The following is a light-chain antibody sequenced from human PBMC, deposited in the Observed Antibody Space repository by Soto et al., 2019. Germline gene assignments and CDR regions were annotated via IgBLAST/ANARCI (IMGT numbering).Light chain of an antibody. J-gene: IGLJ3*02. CDR3: AAWDNSVSGRL. CDR1: GSNIGTNY. CDR2: GND. Sequence: QSVLTQPPSASGTPGQRVTISCSGSGSNIGTNYVYWYQHLPGSAPKLLIYGNDQRPSGVPDRFSGSKSGTSASLAISGVRSEDEADYYCAAWDNSVSGRLFGGGTKLTVL. V-gene: IGLV1-47*01.